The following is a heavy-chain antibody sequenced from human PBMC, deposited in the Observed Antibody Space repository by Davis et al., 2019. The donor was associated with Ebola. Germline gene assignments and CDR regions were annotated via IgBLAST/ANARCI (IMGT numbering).Heavy chain of an antibody. CDR2: IIPIFGTA. CDR3: ARGGIYCSGGSCYSWGMDV. Sequence: SVKVSCKASGGTFSSYAISWVRQAPGQGLAWMGGIIPIFGTANSAQKFQGRVTITADKSTSTAYMELSSLRSEDTAVYYCARGGIYCSGGSCYSWGMDVWGQGTTVTVSS. CDR1: GGTFSSYA. J-gene: IGHJ6*02. D-gene: IGHD2-15*01. V-gene: IGHV1-69*06.